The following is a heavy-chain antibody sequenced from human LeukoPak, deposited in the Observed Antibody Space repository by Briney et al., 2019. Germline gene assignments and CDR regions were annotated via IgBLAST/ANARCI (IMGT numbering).Heavy chain of an antibody. CDR2: IYYSGST. D-gene: IGHD3-22*01. J-gene: IGHJ6*03. V-gene: IGHV4-30-4*07. CDR1: GGSISSGGYS. Sequence: PSETLSLTCAVSGGSISSGGYSWSWIRQPPGKGLESIGYIYYSGSTNYNPSLKSRVTISVDTSKNQFSLKLSSVTAADTAVYYCARLPYYYDSSGYYKRINYYYYYMDVWGKGTTVTISS. CDR3: ARLPYYYDSSGYYKRINYYYYYMDV.